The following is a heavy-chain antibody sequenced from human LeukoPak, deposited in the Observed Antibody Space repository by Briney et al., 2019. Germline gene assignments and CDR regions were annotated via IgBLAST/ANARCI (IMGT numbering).Heavy chain of an antibody. CDR3: AKDTYGNNYFDY. CDR2: IYRDGST. Sequence: GGSLRLSCAASGFIVRGDYMSWVRQAPGKGLEWVSFIYRDGSTYYADSVKGRFTISRDNSWNTLYPQMNSLRAEDTAVYYCAKDTYGNNYFDYWGQGTLVTVSS. D-gene: IGHD4-17*01. CDR1: GFIVRGDY. J-gene: IGHJ4*02. V-gene: IGHV3-53*01.